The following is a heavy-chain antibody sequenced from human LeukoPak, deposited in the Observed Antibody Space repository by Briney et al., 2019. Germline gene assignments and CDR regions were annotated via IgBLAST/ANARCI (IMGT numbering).Heavy chain of an antibody. J-gene: IGHJ4*02. V-gene: IGHV3-30*02. CDR1: GFTFSSYG. CDR2: IRFDGSIK. Sequence: GGSLRLSCAASGFTFSSYGMHWVRQAPGKGLEWVAFIRFDGSIKYYAESVKGRFTISRDNAKNSLYLQMNSLRAEDTALYYCAKEDNDYGDYWGQGTLVTVSS. CDR3: AKEDNDYGDY. D-gene: IGHD2-15*01.